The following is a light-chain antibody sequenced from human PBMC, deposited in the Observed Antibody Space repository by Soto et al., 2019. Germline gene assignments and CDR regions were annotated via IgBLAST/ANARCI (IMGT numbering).Light chain of an antibody. CDR1: TGAVTSVHF. CDR2: DTT. V-gene: IGLV7-46*01. J-gene: IGLJ2*01. Sequence: QAVVTQEPSLTVSPGGTVTLTCGSSTGAVTSVHFPYWFQQKPGQAPRTLIFDTTNKHSWTPARFSGSLLGGKAALTLSGTQPEDEADYYCSLSYSGAVVFGEGTKLTVL. CDR3: SLSYSGAVV.